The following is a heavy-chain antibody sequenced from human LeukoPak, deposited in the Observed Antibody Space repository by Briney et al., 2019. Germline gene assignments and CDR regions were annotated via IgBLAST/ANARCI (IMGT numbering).Heavy chain of an antibody. D-gene: IGHD4-11*01. CDR1: GFTFSSYA. Sequence: GGSLRLSCAASGFTFSSYAMSWVRQAPGKGLEWVSAISGSGGSTYYADSVKGWFTISRDNSKNTLYLQMNSLRAEDTAVYYCAKDGSTTVEWHAWGFDPWGQGTLVTVSS. CDR2: ISGSGGST. J-gene: IGHJ5*02. V-gene: IGHV3-23*01. CDR3: AKDGSTTVEWHAWGFDP.